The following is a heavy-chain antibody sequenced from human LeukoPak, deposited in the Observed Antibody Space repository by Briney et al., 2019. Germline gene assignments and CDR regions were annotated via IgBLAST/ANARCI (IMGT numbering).Heavy chain of an antibody. Sequence: GGSLRLSCAAPGFTFSDYYMSWIRQAPGKGLEWLSYISSSISYTNYADSVKGRFTISRDNAKNSLYLQMNSLRAEDTAVYYCARAVAGDYFDYWGQGTLVTVSS. J-gene: IGHJ4*02. CDR1: GFTFSDYY. CDR2: ISSSISYT. D-gene: IGHD6-19*01. CDR3: ARAVAGDYFDY. V-gene: IGHV3-11*06.